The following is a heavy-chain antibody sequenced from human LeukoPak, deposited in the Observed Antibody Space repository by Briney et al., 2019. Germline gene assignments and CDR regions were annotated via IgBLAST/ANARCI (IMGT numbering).Heavy chain of an antibody. CDR3: ARGITGMYYYDP. CDR1: GFTFSSHW. CDR2: INFDGSST. V-gene: IGHV3-74*01. J-gene: IGHJ5*02. Sequence: GGSLRLSCAASGFTFSSHWMHWVRQAPGKGLVWVSRINFDGSSTNYADSVRGRFTISRDNAKDTLYLQINSLRAEDTAVYYCARGITGMYYYDPWGQGTLVTVSS. D-gene: IGHD3-10*01.